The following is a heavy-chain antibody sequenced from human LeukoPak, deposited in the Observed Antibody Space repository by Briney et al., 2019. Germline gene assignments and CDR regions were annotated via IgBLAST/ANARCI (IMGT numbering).Heavy chain of an antibody. D-gene: IGHD1-26*01. CDR1: GGSISPYY. CDR2: IYYSGST. J-gene: IGHJ3*02. Sequence: SETLSLTCTVSGGSISPYYWSWIRQPPGKGLEWIGYIYYSGSTNYNPSLKSRVTISVDTSKNQFSLKLSSVTAADTAVYYCAREASGSYSDDAFDIWGQGTMVTVSS. V-gene: IGHV4-59*01. CDR3: AREASGSYSDDAFDI.